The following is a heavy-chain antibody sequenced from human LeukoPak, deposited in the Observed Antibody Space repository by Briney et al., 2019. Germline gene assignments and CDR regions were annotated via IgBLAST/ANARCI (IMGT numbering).Heavy chain of an antibody. Sequence: ASVKVSCKASGYTFTGYYMHWVRQAPGQGLEWMGWINPNSGGTNYAQKFQGRVTMTRDTSISTAYMELSRLRSDDTAVYYCAREQYYYDSSGSIDYWGQGTLVTVSS. D-gene: IGHD3-22*01. J-gene: IGHJ4*02. CDR1: GYTFTGYY. CDR3: AREQYYYDSSGSIDY. V-gene: IGHV1-2*02. CDR2: INPNSGGT.